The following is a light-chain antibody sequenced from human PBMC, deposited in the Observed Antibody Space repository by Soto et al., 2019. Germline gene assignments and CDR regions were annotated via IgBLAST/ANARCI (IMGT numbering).Light chain of an antibody. V-gene: IGKV3-20*01. J-gene: IGKJ4*01. CDR2: GAS. Sequence: EIVLTQSPGTLSLSPGARATLSCRASQSVNSNYLAWYQQKPGQAPRLLIYGASRRATGIPDRFSGSGSGTDFTLTISRLEPEDFAVYSCQQYGSSPLTFGGGTKVEIK. CDR3: QQYGSSPLT. CDR1: QSVNSNY.